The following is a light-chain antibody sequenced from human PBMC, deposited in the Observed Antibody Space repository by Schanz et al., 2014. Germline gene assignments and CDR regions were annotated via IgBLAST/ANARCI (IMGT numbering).Light chain of an antibody. CDR3: CSYAGSSTFDVV. J-gene: IGLJ2*01. V-gene: IGLV2-23*02. Sequence: QSALTQPASVSGSPGQSITISCTGTNSDVGGYNHVSWYQQYPGKAPKLMIYDVNNRPSGVSNRFSGSKSGNTASLTISGLQAEDEADYYCCSYAGSSTFDVVFGGGTKLTVL. CDR1: NSDVGGYNH. CDR2: DVN.